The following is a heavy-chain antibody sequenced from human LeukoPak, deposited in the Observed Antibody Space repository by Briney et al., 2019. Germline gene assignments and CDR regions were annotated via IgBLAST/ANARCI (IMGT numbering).Heavy chain of an antibody. CDR2: IYYSGTT. V-gene: IGHV4-30-4*01. CDR3: ARVNRDLLGMDV. D-gene: IGHD1-14*01. J-gene: IGHJ6*02. CDR1: GGSISSGNYY. Sequence: SQTLSLTCTVSGGSISSGNYYWSWIRQPPGKGLEWIGYIYYSGTTYYNPSLKSRVTISVDTSKNQFSLKLSSVTAADTAVYYCARVNRDLLGMDVWSQGTTVTVSS.